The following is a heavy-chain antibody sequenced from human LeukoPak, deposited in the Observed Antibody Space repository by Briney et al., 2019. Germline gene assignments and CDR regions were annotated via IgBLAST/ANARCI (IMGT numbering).Heavy chain of an antibody. CDR2: ISSSSSYI. V-gene: IGHV3-21*01. D-gene: IGHD1-26*01. Sequence: GGSLRLSCAASGFTFSSYSMNWVRQAPGKGLEWVSSISSSSSYIYYADSVKGRFTISRDNAKNLLYLQMNSLRAEDTAVYYCARVGATDFDYWGQGTLVTVSS. CDR3: ARVGATDFDY. J-gene: IGHJ4*02. CDR1: GFTFSSYS.